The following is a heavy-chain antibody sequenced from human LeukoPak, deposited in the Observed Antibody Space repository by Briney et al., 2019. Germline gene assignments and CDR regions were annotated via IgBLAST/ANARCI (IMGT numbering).Heavy chain of an antibody. CDR1: GFTISNNY. CDR3: TRVGYIDEGIDY. Sequence: GGSLRLSCAASGFTISNNYMNWVRQAPGKGLEWVSVIYNGGNTDYADSVKGRFTISRDSSKSTLYLQMNSLRAEDTAIYYCTRVGYIDEGIDYWGQGTLVTVSS. CDR2: IYNGGNT. V-gene: IGHV3-53*01. J-gene: IGHJ4*02. D-gene: IGHD5-24*01.